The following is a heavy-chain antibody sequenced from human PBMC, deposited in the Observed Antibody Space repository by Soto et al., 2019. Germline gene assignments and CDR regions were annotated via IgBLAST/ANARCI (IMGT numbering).Heavy chain of an antibody. Sequence: PSETLSLTCTVSGGSISSSSYYWGWIRQPPGKGLEWIGSIYYSGSTYYNPSLKSRVTISVDTSKNQFSLKLSSVTAADTAVYYCARQKPEDCSGGSCYIGIYYYYYLDFSGKGTTVTGSS. CDR3: ARQKPEDCSGGSCYIGIYYYYYLDF. D-gene: IGHD2-15*01. V-gene: IGHV4-39*01. J-gene: IGHJ6*03. CDR1: GGSISSSSYY. CDR2: IYYSGST.